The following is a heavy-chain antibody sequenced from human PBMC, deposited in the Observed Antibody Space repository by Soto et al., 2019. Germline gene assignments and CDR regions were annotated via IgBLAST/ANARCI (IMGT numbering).Heavy chain of an antibody. V-gene: IGHV4-59*01. CDR1: GGSISSYY. Sequence: KASETLSLTCTVSGGSISSYYWSWIRQPPGKGLEWIGYIYYSGSTNYNPSLKSRVTISVDTSKNQFSLKLSSVTAADTAVYYCAREDGNSGYFDYWGQGTLVTVSS. D-gene: IGHD4-4*01. J-gene: IGHJ4*02. CDR3: AREDGNSGYFDY. CDR2: IYYSGST.